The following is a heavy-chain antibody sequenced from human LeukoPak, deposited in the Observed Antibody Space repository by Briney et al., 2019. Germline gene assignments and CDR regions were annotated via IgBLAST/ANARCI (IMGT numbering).Heavy chain of an antibody. CDR2: ISSSGSTI. J-gene: IGHJ4*02. D-gene: IGHD3-10*01. Sequence: GGSLRLSCAASGFTFSDYYMSWIRQAPGKGLEWVSYISSSGSTIYYADSVKGRFAISRDNAKNSLYLQMNSLRAEDTAVYYCAREYYYGSGSLDIYYWGQGTLVTVSS. V-gene: IGHV3-11*04. CDR1: GFTFSDYY. CDR3: AREYYYGSGSLDIYY.